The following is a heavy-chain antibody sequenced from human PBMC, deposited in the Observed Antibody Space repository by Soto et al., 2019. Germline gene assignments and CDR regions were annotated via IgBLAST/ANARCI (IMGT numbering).Heavy chain of an antibody. CDR2: IVPIFGTS. V-gene: IGHV1-69*06. Sequence: QERLVQSGAEVRKPGSSVKVSCKVTGGTSTRYAINWVRQAPGQGLEWMGGIVPIFGTSKYAQKCQGRVTITTDTSTNIAYMELRSLRSEDTAVYSCNRGSEYDFWSGYFWGQGTLVSVSS. CDR3: NRGSEYDFWSGYF. J-gene: IGHJ4*02. D-gene: IGHD3-3*01. CDR1: GGTSTRYA.